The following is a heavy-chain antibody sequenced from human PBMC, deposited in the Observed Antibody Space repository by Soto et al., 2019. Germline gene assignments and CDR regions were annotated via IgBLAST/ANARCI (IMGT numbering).Heavy chain of an antibody. CDR3: ATPQATIPLYDILADRYYYYGMDV. Sequence: QVQLVQSGAEVKKPGSSVKVSCKASGCTFSSYAISWVRQAPGQGLEWMGGIIPIFGTANYAQKFQGRVTITADESTSTAYMELSSLRSEDTAGYYCATPQATIPLYDILADRYYYYGMDVWGQGTTVTVSS. CDR2: IIPIFGTA. D-gene: IGHD3-9*01. J-gene: IGHJ6*02. CDR1: GCTFSSYA. V-gene: IGHV1-69*01.